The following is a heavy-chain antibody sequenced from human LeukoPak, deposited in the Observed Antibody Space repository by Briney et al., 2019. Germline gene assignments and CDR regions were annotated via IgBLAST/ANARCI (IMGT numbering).Heavy chain of an antibody. Sequence: GGSLRLSCAASGFTVSSNYMSWVRQARGKGLEWGSIISSGSTKSYADSVKGRFTISRDNSRNTLSLQMNSLRAEDTAVYYCATRGAPGYYYGMDVWGQGTTVTVSS. D-gene: IGHD1-26*01. V-gene: IGHV3-66*01. CDR1: GFTVSSNY. J-gene: IGHJ6*02. CDR2: ISSGSTK. CDR3: ATRGAPGYYYGMDV.